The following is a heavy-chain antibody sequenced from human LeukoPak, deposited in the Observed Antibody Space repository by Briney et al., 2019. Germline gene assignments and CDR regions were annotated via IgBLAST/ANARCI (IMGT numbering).Heavy chain of an antibody. CDR3: ARRRLYYDTYYGMDV. Sequence: PSETLSLTCTVSGGSISSYYWSWIRQPPGKGLEWLGYIYYSGSTNYNPSLKSRVTISVDTSKNQFSLKLSSVTAADTAVYYCARRRLYYDTYYGMDVWGQGTTVTVSS. CDR2: IYYSGST. D-gene: IGHD3-22*01. V-gene: IGHV4-59*01. CDR1: GGSISSYY. J-gene: IGHJ6*02.